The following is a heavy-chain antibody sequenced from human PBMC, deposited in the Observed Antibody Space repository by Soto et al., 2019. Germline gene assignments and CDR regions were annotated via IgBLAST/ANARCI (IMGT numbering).Heavy chain of an antibody. CDR3: ARSFGDYVFDS. D-gene: IGHD4-17*01. J-gene: IGHJ4*02. V-gene: IGHV4-34*01. CDR1: GGSFRDYS. Sequence: SETLSLTCAVYGGSFRDYSWTWIRQPPGKGLEWIGEINHSGSTYYNSSLKSRVTISVDTSKNQFSLNLNSVTAADTAVYYCARSFGDYVFDSCGQVTLVTVSS. CDR2: INHSGST.